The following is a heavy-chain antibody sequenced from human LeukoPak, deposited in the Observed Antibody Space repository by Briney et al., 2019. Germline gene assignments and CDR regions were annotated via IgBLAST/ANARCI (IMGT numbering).Heavy chain of an antibody. Sequence: PSETLSLTCTVSGGSISSGDYYWSWIRQPPGKGLEWIGYIYYSGSTYDNPSLKSGVTISVDTSKNQFSLKLSSVTAADTAVYYCARDIAAAHYGMDVWGQGTTVTVSS. D-gene: IGHD6-13*01. CDR1: GGSISSGDYY. J-gene: IGHJ6*02. CDR2: IYYSGST. CDR3: ARDIAAAHYGMDV. V-gene: IGHV4-30-4*01.